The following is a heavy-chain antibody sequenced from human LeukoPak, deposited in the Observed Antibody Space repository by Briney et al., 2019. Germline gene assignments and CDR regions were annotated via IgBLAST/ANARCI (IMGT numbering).Heavy chain of an antibody. Sequence: ASVKVSCKASGYTFTGYYMHWVRQAPGQGVEWMGWINPNSGGTNYAQKFQGRVTMTRDTSISTAYMELSGLRSDDTAVYYCARDRTIFGVVIIGLFDYWGQGTLVTVSS. V-gene: IGHV1-2*02. CDR1: GYTFTGYY. J-gene: IGHJ4*02. D-gene: IGHD3-3*01. CDR3: ARDRTIFGVVIIGLFDY. CDR2: INPNSGGT.